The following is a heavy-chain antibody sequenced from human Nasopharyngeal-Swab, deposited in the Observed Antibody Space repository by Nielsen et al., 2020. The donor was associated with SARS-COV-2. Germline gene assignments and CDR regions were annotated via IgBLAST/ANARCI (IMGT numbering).Heavy chain of an antibody. CDR2: IKQDGSEK. CDR3: AGAPNQVWSRDYFDT. V-gene: IGHV3-7*01. J-gene: IGHJ4*02. CDR1: GFTFSSYW. Sequence: GGSLRLSCAASGFTFSSYWMSWVRQAPGKGLEWVANIKQDGSEKYYVDSVKGRFTISRDNAKNSLYLQMNSLRAEDTAVYYCAGAPNQVWSRDYFDTWGQGMLVTVSS. D-gene: IGHD5-18*01.